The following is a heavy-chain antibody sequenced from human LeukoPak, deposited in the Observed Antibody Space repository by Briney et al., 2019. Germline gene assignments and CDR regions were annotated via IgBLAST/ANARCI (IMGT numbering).Heavy chain of an antibody. V-gene: IGHV1-24*01. Sequence: ASVKVSCKVSGYTLTELSMHWVRQAPGKGLEWMGGFDPEDGETIYAQKFQGRVTMTEDTSTDTAYMELSSLRSEDTAVYYCAKDADGYNHFDYWGQGTLVTVSS. CDR2: FDPEDGET. CDR1: GYTLTELS. J-gene: IGHJ4*02. CDR3: AKDADGYNHFDY. D-gene: IGHD5-24*01.